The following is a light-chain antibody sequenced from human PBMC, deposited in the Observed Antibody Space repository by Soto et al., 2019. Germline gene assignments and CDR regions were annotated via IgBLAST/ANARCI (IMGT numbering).Light chain of an antibody. V-gene: IGKV4-1*01. CDR1: QSLLHSNGNNY. CDR2: WAS. CDR3: QQYYSTPPWT. Sequence: DIVMTQSPLSLPVTPGEPASISCRSNQSLLHSNGNNYLAWYQQKPGQPPKLLIYWASTRESGVPDRFSGSGSGTDFTLTISSLQAEDVAVYYCQQYYSTPPWTFGQGTKVEIK. J-gene: IGKJ1*01.